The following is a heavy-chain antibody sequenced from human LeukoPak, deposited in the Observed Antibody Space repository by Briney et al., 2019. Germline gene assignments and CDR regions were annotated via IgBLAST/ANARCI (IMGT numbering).Heavy chain of an antibody. J-gene: IGHJ2*01. CDR3: AKPRAMRTGVGRYFDL. D-gene: IGHD3-10*01. CDR1: GFTFTSYA. CDR2: ISAGGENT. Sequence: GGSLRLSGAASGFTFTSYAMSWIRQAPGKGLEWVSAISAGGENTYYADSVKGRFTISRDNSKNTLYLQMNSLRGEDTATYYCAKPRAMRTGVGRYFDLLGRGTLVTVSS. V-gene: IGHV3-23*01.